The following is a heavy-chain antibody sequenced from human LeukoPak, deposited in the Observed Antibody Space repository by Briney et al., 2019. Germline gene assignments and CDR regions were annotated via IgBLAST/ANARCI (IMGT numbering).Heavy chain of an antibody. CDR2: ISGSGGST. CDR3: AREKASTTGTTDYDY. V-gene: IGHV3-23*01. CDR1: GFTFSSYG. J-gene: IGHJ4*02. Sequence: GGSLRLSCAASGFTFSSYGMTWVRQAPGKGLEWVSTISGSGGSTYYADSVKGRFTISRDNSKNTLYLQMNSLRAGDTAVYYCAREKASTTGTTDYDYWGQGTLVTVSS. D-gene: IGHD1-1*01.